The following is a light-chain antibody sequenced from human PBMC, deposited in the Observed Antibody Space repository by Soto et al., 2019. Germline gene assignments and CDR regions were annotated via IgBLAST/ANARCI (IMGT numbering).Light chain of an antibody. Sequence: EIVLTQSPGTLSLSPGERATLSCRASQSVSSSYLAWYQQKPGQAPRLLIYGASSRATGLPARFSGSGSGTEFTLTISSLQSEDFAVYYCQQYSNWPITFGQGTRLEIK. J-gene: IGKJ5*01. CDR2: GAS. CDR3: QQYSNWPIT. V-gene: IGKV3-15*01. CDR1: QSVSSSY.